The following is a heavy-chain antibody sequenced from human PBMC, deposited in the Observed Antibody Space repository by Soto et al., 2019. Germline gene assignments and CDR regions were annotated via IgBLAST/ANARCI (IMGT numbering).Heavy chain of an antibody. CDR1: GGSFSGYY. J-gene: IGHJ6*02. Sequence: KSSETLSLTCAVYGGSFSGYYWSWIRQPPGKGLEWIGEINHSGSTNYNPSLKSRVTISVDTSKNQFSLKLSSVTAADTAVYYCARTYAFWSGALGMDVWGQGTTVTVS. CDR3: ARTYAFWSGALGMDV. CDR2: INHSGST. V-gene: IGHV4-34*01. D-gene: IGHD3-3*01.